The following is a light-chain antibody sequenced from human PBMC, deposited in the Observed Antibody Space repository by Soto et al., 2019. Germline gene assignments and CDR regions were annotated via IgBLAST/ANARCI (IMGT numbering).Light chain of an antibody. CDR2: IAS. J-gene: IGKJ4*01. CDR3: QQSKTFPRT. V-gene: IGKV1-12*01. Sequence: IQMTQPPSSVSASVGDRVTITCRASQDINSWLTWYQQKPGKAPKVLIYIASRLQSGVPSRFSGRGSGTDFSLTISNLQPEDFATYFCQQSKTFPRTFGGGTKVDIK. CDR1: QDINSW.